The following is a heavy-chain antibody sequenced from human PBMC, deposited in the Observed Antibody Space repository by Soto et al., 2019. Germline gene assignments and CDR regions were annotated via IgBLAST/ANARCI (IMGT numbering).Heavy chain of an antibody. D-gene: IGHD5-12*01. CDR3: AKGDNLGPKTGYAFDH. V-gene: IGHV6-1*01. CDR1: GDSVSSNTAS. J-gene: IGHJ4*02. Sequence: PSQTLPLTCAISGDSVSSNTASWNWIRQPPSRGLEWLGRTYFRSKWYNDYAVSVKSRIIIIPATSNNQFSLQLNSVTPEDTAVYFCAKGDNLGPKTGYAFDHWGQGVMVTVSS. CDR2: TYFRSKWYN.